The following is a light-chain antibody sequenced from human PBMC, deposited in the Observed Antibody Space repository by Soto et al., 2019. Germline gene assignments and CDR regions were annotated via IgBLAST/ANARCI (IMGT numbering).Light chain of an antibody. CDR3: QTWGAGTVV. Sequence: QLVLTQSPSASASLGAAVKLTCTLSSGHSSYAIAWHQQQPEKGHRYLMKLNGDGSHNKGDGIPDRFSGSSSGAECYLTISRLQSEDAADYYCQTWGAGTVVFGGGTQLTVL. CDR1: SGHSSYA. V-gene: IGLV4-69*01. CDR2: LNGDGSH. J-gene: IGLJ2*01.